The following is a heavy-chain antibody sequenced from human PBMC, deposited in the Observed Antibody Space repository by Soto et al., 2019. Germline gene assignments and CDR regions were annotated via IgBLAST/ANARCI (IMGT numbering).Heavy chain of an antibody. J-gene: IGHJ3*02. D-gene: IGHD2-2*01. V-gene: IGHV4-59*01. CDR1: GGSISSYY. Sequence: PSETLSLTCTVSGGSISSYYWSWIRQPPGKGLEWIGYIYYSGSTNYNPSLKSRVTISVDTSKNQFSLKLSSVTAADTALYYCARFCFSTTCPGYTFHIWGQGTMVTVSS. CDR3: ARFCFSTTCPGYTFHI. CDR2: IYYSGST.